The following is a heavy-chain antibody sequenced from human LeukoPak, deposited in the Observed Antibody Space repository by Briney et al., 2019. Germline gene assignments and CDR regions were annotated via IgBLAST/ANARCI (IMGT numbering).Heavy chain of an antibody. CDR3: ARRYGPFDY. CDR2: IYYSGST. D-gene: IGHD5-24*01. Sequence: SETLPLTCTVSGGSISSYYWSWVRQPPGKGLEWIGYIYYSGSTNYNPSLKSRVTISVDTSKNQFSLKLSSVTAADTAVYYCARRYGPFDYWGQGTLVTVSS. J-gene: IGHJ4*02. CDR1: GGSISSYY. V-gene: IGHV4-59*01.